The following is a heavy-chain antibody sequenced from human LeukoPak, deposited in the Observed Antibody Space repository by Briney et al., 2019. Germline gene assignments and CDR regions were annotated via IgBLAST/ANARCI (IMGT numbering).Heavy chain of an antibody. CDR3: ARHGARHITMVRGATLNWFDP. CDR1: GGSISSSSYY. V-gene: IGHV4-39*01. Sequence: PSETLSLTCTVSGGSISSSSYYWGWIRQPPGKGLEWIGSIYYSGSTYYNPSLKSRVTISVDTSKNQFSLKLSSVTAADTAVYYCARHGARHITMVRGATLNWFDPWGQGTLVTVSS. D-gene: IGHD3-10*01. CDR2: IYYSGST. J-gene: IGHJ5*02.